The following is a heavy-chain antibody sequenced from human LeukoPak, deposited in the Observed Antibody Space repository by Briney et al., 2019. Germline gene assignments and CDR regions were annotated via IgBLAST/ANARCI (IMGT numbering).Heavy chain of an antibody. V-gene: IGHV4-61*02. D-gene: IGHD3-10*01. CDR1: GGSISSGSYY. Sequence: PSETLSLTCTVSGGSISSGSYYWSWIRQPAGKGLEWIGRIYTSGSTNYNPSLKSRVTISVDTSKNQFSLKLSSVTAADTAVYYWARGGSEDVGGQGTTVTDSS. CDR3: ARGGSEDV. CDR2: IYTSGST. J-gene: IGHJ6*02.